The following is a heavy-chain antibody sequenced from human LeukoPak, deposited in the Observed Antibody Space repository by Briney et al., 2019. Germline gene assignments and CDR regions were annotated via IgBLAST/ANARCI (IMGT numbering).Heavy chain of an antibody. J-gene: IGHJ1*01. CDR3: ARGYYDILTGYLEYFQH. V-gene: IGHV1-18*01. CDR2: ISAYNGNT. CDR1: GYTFTSYG. Sequence: ASVKVSCKASGYTFTSYGISWVRQAPGQGLEWMGWISAYNGNTNYAQKLQGRVTMTTDTSTSTAYMELRSLRSDDTAVCYCARGYYDILTGYLEYFQHWGQGTLVTVSS. D-gene: IGHD3-9*01.